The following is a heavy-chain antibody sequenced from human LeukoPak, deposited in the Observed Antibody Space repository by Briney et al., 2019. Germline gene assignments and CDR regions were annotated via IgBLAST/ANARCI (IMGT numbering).Heavy chain of an antibody. D-gene: IGHD6-19*01. CDR2: IDYSGST. J-gene: IGHJ4*02. Sequence: SETLSLTCTVSGGPINSYKWTWIRQPPGKGLEWIGYIDYSGSTNYNPSLKSRVSISLDTSKNQFSLRLSSVTAADTAVYYCARGYFWAIAVAGYYFDYWGQGTLVAVSS. V-gene: IGHV4-59*01. CDR3: ARGYFWAIAVAGYYFDY. CDR1: GGPINSYK.